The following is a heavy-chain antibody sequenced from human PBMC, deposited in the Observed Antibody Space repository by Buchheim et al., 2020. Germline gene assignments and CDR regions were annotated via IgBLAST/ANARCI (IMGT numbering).Heavy chain of an antibody. Sequence: QVQLVESGGGVVQPRRSLKLSCAASGFTFSSYGMHWVRQAPGKGLEWVAVISYDGSNKYYADSVKGRFTISRDNSKNTLYLQMNSLRAEDTAVYYCAKDREVVAATLYYGMDVWGQGTT. CDR1: GFTFSSYG. V-gene: IGHV3-30*18. J-gene: IGHJ6*02. CDR2: ISYDGSNK. CDR3: AKDREVVAATLYYGMDV. D-gene: IGHD2-15*01.